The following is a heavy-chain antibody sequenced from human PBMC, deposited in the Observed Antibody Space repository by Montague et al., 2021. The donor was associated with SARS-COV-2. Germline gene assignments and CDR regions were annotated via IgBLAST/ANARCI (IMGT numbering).Heavy chain of an antibody. CDR1: GGSISTYY. Sequence: SETLSLTCTVSGGSISTYYWSWIRQPPGKGLEWIGYIYYSGSTNYYPSLKSRVTISVDTSKNQFSLKLSSVTAADTAVYYCARAAITMVRGVNRWSFDYWGQGTLVTVSS. J-gene: IGHJ4*02. V-gene: IGHV4-59*01. D-gene: IGHD3-10*01. CDR3: ARAAITMVRGVNRWSFDY. CDR2: IYYSGST.